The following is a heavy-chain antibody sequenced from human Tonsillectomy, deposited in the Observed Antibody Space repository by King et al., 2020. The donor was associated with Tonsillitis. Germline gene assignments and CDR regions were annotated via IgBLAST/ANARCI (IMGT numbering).Heavy chain of an antibody. CDR1: GFTFSNAW. CDR2: LKSKNYGGTP. J-gene: IGHJ3*02. V-gene: IGHV3-15*01. CDR3: TTFSYYYESSNYFDAFDT. Sequence: DVQLVESGGGLVKPGGSLRLSCAASGFTFSNAWMTWVRQAPGRGLEWVGRLKSKNYGGTPDYAAPVKGRFTISRDDSKNTLYLQMNSLKTEDTAVYYCTTFSYYYESSNYFDAFDTWGQGTMVTVSS. D-gene: IGHD3-22*01.